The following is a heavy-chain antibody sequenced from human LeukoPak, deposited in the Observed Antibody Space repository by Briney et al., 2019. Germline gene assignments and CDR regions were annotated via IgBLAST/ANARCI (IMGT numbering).Heavy chain of an antibody. V-gene: IGHV1-2*02. D-gene: IGHD1-26*01. CDR3: ARYSPERYTALDY. CDR1: GYTFTGYY. Sequence: GASVKVSCKASGYTFTGYYMHWVRQAPGQGLEWMGWINPNSGGTNYAQKFQGRVTMTRDTSISTAYMELRSLRSDDTAVYYCARYSPERYTALDYWGQGTLVTVSS. CDR2: INPNSGGT. J-gene: IGHJ4*02.